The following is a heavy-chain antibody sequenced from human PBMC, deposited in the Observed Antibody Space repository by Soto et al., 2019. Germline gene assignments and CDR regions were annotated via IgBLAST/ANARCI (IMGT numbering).Heavy chain of an antibody. D-gene: IGHD4-17*01. V-gene: IGHV4-30-4*01. CDR2: IYYSGYN. J-gene: IGHJ4*02. CDR3: ARSDNYGPFEY. Sequence: QVQLQESGPGLVKPSQTLSLTCTVSGGSISSGDYKWSWIRQPPGKGLEWIGYIYYSGYNYNNPSLKSRVTMSVDTSKNLFSLKLSSVTAADTAVYYGARSDNYGPFEYWGQGTLVTVSS. CDR1: GGSISSGDYK.